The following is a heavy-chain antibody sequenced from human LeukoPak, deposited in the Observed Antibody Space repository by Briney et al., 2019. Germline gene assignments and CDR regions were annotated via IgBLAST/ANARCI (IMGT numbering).Heavy chain of an antibody. D-gene: IGHD4-23*01. J-gene: IGHJ4*02. CDR1: GFIFSYYG. CDR3: AKERGHSKPFDY. V-gene: IGHV3-23*01. CDR2: ISDSGDAT. Sequence: GGSLRLSCEVSGFIFSYYGMNWVRQAPGKGLEWVSAISDSGDATYYADSVKGRFTTSRDNSKSTLYLQMNSLRAEDTALCYCAKERGHSKPFDYWGQGALVTVSS.